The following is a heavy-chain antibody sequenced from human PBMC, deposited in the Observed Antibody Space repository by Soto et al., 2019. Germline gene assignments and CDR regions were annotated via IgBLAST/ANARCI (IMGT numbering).Heavy chain of an antibody. Sequence: PSETLSLTCTVPGGSIISSSYYWGWIRQPPGKGLEWMGSVYYSGNTNYNPSLKSRVTISVDTSKSQFSLTLSSVTASDTAVYYCARGTIFGVVIVSNVYLGNWFDPWGQGTLVTVSS. CDR3: ARGTIFGVVIVSNVYLGNWFDP. D-gene: IGHD3-3*01. V-gene: IGHV4-39*01. J-gene: IGHJ5*02. CDR2: VYYSGNT. CDR1: GGSIISSSYY.